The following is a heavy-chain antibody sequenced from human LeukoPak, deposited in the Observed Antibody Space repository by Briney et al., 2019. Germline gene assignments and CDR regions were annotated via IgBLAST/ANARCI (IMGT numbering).Heavy chain of an antibody. CDR2: IRYDGNRN. V-gene: IGHV3-30*02. J-gene: IGHJ6*03. Sequence: GGSLRLSCVASGLTFRTYGMHWVRQAPGKGLEWVAFIRYDGNRNYYADSVKGRFTISRDNSKNTLFLQMNDLRAEDTAVYYCAKIGVATIGYYYYYMDVWGKGTTVSVSS. CDR1: GLTFRTYG. CDR3: AKIGVATIGYYYYYMDV. D-gene: IGHD5-12*01.